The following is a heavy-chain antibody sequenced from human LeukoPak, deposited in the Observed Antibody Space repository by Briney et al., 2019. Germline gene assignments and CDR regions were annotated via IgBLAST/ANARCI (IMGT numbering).Heavy chain of an antibody. D-gene: IGHD4-23*01. CDR3: ASDDYGGFDI. CDR1: GFTFSTYR. V-gene: IGHV3-21*01. CDR2: ISSSSSYI. J-gene: IGHJ3*02. Sequence: PGGSLRLSCAASGFTFSTYRMNWVRRAPGKGLEWVSSISSSSSYIYYADSVKGRFTISRDNAENSLYLQMNSLRAEDTAVYYCASDDYGGFDIWGQGTMVTVSS.